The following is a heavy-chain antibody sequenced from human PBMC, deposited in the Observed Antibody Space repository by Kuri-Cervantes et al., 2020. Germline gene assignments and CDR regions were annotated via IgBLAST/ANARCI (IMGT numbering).Heavy chain of an antibody. Sequence: GESLKISCASSGFTFSSYSMNLVRQAPGKGLEWVSSITSSSSYIYYADSVKGRFTISRDNAKNSLYLQMNSLRAEDTAVYYCARFRSGVVSLDFLDYWGQGSLVTVSS. J-gene: IGHJ4*02. CDR2: ITSSSSYI. V-gene: IGHV3-21*04. CDR1: GFTFSSYS. D-gene: IGHD4-23*01. CDR3: ARFRSGVVSLDFLDY.